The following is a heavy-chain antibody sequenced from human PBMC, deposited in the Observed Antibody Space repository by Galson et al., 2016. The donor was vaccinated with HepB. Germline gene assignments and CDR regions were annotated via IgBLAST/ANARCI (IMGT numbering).Heavy chain of an antibody. Sequence: SLRLSCAASGFTFSTSAMSWVRQAPGQGLEWVSAISSTSHSTYYADSVKGRFTISRDNAKNTLFLQMDSLKIDDTAVYYCAKGWCGPDSWGQGTLVTVSS. CDR3: AKGWCGPDS. V-gene: IGHV3-23*01. J-gene: IGHJ4*02. D-gene: IGHD3-3*01. CDR2: ISSTSHST. CDR1: GFTFSTSA.